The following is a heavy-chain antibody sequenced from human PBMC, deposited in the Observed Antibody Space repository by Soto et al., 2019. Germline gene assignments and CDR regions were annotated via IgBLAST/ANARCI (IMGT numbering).Heavy chain of an antibody. J-gene: IGHJ3*02. CDR2: ISGSGGST. CDR1: GFTFSSYA. Sequence: GGSLRLSCAASGFTFSSYAMSWVRQAPGMGLEWVSAISGSGGSTYYADSVKGRFTISRDNSKNTLYLQMNSLRAEDTAVYYCAKGKGGYYDSSGYYFAAAHAFDIWGQGTVVTVSS. V-gene: IGHV3-23*01. D-gene: IGHD3-22*01. CDR3: AKGKGGYYDSSGYYFAAAHAFDI.